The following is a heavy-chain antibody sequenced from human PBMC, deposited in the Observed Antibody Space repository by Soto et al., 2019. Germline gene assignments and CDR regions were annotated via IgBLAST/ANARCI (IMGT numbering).Heavy chain of an antibody. V-gene: IGHV3-30*18. CDR3: AKGDNVVVPAFVGMDV. D-gene: IGHD2-2*01. CDR1: GFTFSSYG. Sequence: GGSLRLSCAASGFTFSSYGMHWVRQAPGKGLEWVAVISYDGSNKYYADSVKGRFTISRDNSKNTLYLQMNSLRAEDTAVYYCAKGDNVVVPAFVGMDVWGQGTTVTVSS. CDR2: ISYDGSNK. J-gene: IGHJ6*02.